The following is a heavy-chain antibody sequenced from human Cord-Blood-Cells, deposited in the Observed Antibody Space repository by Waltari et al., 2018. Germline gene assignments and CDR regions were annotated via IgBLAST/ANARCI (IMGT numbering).Heavy chain of an antibody. CDR3: ARDGYYGSGSYYDY. D-gene: IGHD3-10*01. Sequence: QVQLVESGGGVVQPGRSLRLSCAASGFPFSSYGMHWVRQAPGKGLEWVAVIWYDGSNKYYADSVKGRFTISRDNSKNTLYLQMNSLRAEDTAVYYCARDGYYGSGSYYDYWGQGTLVTVSS. CDR1: GFPFSSYG. J-gene: IGHJ4*02. V-gene: IGHV3-33*01. CDR2: IWYDGSNK.